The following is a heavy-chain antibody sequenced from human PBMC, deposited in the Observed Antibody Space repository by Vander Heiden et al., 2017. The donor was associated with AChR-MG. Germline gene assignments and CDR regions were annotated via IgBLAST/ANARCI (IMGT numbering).Heavy chain of an antibody. D-gene: IGHD1-26*01. Sequence: EVQLVESGGGLAKPGGALRLSCAAAGFTFSNASRNWVRPAPGKGLEWVARIKSKANGGTTDYGAPVKGRFTISRDDSKNTVYLQMNSLQTEDTAVYYCATSWGYWDNCFDPRGHGTLVTVSS. V-gene: IGHV3-15*01. CDR3: ATSWGYWDNCFDP. CDR2: IKSKANGGTT. J-gene: IGHJ5*02. CDR1: GFTFSNAS.